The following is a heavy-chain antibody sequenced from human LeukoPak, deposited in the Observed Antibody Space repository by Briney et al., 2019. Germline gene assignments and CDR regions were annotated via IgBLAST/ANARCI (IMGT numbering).Heavy chain of an antibody. D-gene: IGHD2-21*01. CDR3: ARDWGGEPSDY. CDR2: INPSGGST. V-gene: IGHV1-46*01. CDR1: GYTFTSYY. J-gene: IGHJ4*02. Sequence: ASVKVSCKASGYTFTSYYMHWVRQAPGQGLEWMGMINPSGGSTSYAQKFQGRVTMTRDTSTSTVYMELSSLRSEDTAVYYCARDWGGEPSDYWGQGTLVTVSS.